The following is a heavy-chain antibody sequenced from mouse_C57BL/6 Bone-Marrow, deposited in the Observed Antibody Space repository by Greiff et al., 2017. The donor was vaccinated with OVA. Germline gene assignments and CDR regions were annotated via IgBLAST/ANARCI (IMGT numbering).Heavy chain of an antibody. J-gene: IGHJ3*01. CDR3: ARSQGYGFAY. V-gene: IGHV1-81*01. Sequence: QVHVKQSGAELARPGASVKLSCKASGYTFTSYGISWVKQRTGQGLEWIGEIYPRSGNTYYNEKFKGKATLTADKSSSTAYMELRSLTSEDSAVYFCARSQGYGFAYWGQGTLVTVSA. CDR2: IYPRSGNT. D-gene: IGHD2-14*01. CDR1: GYTFTSYG.